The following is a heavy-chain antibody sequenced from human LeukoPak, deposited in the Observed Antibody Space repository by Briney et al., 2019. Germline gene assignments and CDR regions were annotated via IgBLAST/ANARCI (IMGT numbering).Heavy chain of an antibody. CDR2: INHSGST. CDR3: ARTEESGYSYRYLGYYYYMDV. CDR1: GGSFSGYY. V-gene: IGHV4-34*01. J-gene: IGHJ6*03. D-gene: IGHD5-18*01. Sequence: KPSETLSLTCAVYGGSFSGYYWSWIRQPPGKGLEWIGEINHSGSTNYNPSLKSRVTISVDTSKNQFSLKLSSVTAADTAVYYCARTEESGYSYRYLGYYYYMDVWGKGTTVTVSS.